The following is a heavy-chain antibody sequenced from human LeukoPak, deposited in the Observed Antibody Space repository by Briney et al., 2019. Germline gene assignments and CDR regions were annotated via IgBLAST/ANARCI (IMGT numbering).Heavy chain of an antibody. D-gene: IGHD2-21*01. CDR3: ARDSRAYCGGDCYSSGWLDP. V-gene: IGHV4-38-2*02. Sequence: PSETLSLTCTVSGYSISSGYYWGWIRQPPGKGQVWIGSIYHSGSTHYNPSLKSRVTISVDTSKNQFSLKLSSVTAADTAVYYCARDSRAYCGGDCYSSGWLDPWGQGTLVTVSS. CDR1: GYSISSGYY. CDR2: IYHSGST. J-gene: IGHJ5*02.